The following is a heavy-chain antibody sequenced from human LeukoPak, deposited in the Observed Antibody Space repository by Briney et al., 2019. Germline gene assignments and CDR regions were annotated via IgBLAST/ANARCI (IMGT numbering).Heavy chain of an antibody. Sequence: ASVKVSCKASGYTFTGYYIHWVRQAPGQGLEWMGWINPNSGGTNYAQKFQGWVTMTRDTSISTAYMELSRLRSDDTAVYYCARPIAAAGTASGWWYFDLWGRGTLVTVSS. V-gene: IGHV1-2*04. CDR3: ARPIAAAGTASGWWYFDL. J-gene: IGHJ2*01. D-gene: IGHD6-13*01. CDR1: GYTFTGYY. CDR2: INPNSGGT.